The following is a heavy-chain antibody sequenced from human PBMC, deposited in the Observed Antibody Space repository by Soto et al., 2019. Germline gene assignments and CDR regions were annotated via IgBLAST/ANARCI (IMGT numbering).Heavy chain of an antibody. CDR1: GYTFTSYA. J-gene: IGHJ6*02. CDR3: ARDDPYYGMDV. CDR2: INAGNGNT. V-gene: IGHV1-3*01. Sequence: ASVKLSCKASGYTFTSYAMHWVRQAPGQRLEWMGWINAGNGNTKYSQKFQGRVTITRDTSASTAYMELSSLRSEDTAVYYCARDDPYYGMDVWGQGTTVTVSS.